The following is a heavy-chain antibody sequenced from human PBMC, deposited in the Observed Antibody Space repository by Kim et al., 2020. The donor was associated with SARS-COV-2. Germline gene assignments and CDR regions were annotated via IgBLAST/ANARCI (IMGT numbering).Heavy chain of an antibody. Sequence: NPSLKSRVTISVDTSKNQFSLKLSSVTAAYTAVYYCAIPRGYSLDRAFDIWGQGTMVTVSS. D-gene: IGHD5-18*01. CDR3: AIPRGYSLDRAFDI. J-gene: IGHJ3*02. V-gene: IGHV4-34*01.